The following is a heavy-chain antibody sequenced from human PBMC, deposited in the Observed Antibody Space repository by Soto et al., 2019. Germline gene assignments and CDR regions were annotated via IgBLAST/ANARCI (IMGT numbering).Heavy chain of an antibody. J-gene: IGHJ6*03. D-gene: IGHD4-17*01. CDR2: ISGSGGST. V-gene: IGHV3-23*01. CDR3: ATWPQPRKPTTVTTSTRYYYYYMDV. Sequence: HPGGSLRLSCAASGFTFSSYAMSWVRQAPGKGLEWVSAISGSGGSTYYADSVKGRFTISRHNSKNTLYLQMNSLRAEDTAVYYCATWPQPRKPTTVTTSTRYYYYYMDVWGKGTTVTVSS. CDR1: GFTFSSYA.